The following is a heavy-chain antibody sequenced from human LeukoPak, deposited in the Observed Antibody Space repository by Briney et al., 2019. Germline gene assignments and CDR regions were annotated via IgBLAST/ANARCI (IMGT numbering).Heavy chain of an antibody. D-gene: IGHD2-15*01. V-gene: IGHV4-59*08. Sequence: SETLSLTCTVSGGSISSYYWSWIGQPPGKGLEWIGYIYYSGSTNYNPSLKSRVTISVDTSKNQFSLKLSSVTAADTAVYYCASTYCSGGSCYWALEYWGQGTLVTVSS. CDR3: ASTYCSGGSCYWALEY. J-gene: IGHJ4*02. CDR1: GGSISSYY. CDR2: IYYSGST.